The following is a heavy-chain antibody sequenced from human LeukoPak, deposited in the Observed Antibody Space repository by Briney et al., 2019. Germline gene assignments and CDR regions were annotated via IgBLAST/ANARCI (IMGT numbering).Heavy chain of an antibody. CDR3: ARTIVGASFDS. J-gene: IGHJ4*02. CDR1: GFTFSSYW. D-gene: IGHD1-26*01. Sequence: GGSLRLSCAASGFTFSSYWMHWVRQAPGKGLVWVSRIHSDGSSTNYADSVKGRFTISRDNAKNTLFLQMSSLRAEDTAVYYCARTIVGASFDSWGQGTLVTVSS. V-gene: IGHV3-74*01. CDR2: IHSDGSST.